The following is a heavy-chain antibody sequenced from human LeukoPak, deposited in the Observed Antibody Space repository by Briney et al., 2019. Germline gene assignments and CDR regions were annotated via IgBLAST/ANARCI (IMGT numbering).Heavy chain of an antibody. CDR2: ISGSGGST. V-gene: IGHV3-23*01. Sequence: GGSLRLSCAASGFTFSSYAMSWVRQAPGKGLEWVSAISGSGGSTYYADSVKGRFTISRDNSKNTLYLQMNSLRAEDTAVYYCARLESHWAGFDWLPHAFDIWGQGTMVTVSS. J-gene: IGHJ3*02. D-gene: IGHD3-9*01. CDR3: ARLESHWAGFDWLPHAFDI. CDR1: GFTFSSYA.